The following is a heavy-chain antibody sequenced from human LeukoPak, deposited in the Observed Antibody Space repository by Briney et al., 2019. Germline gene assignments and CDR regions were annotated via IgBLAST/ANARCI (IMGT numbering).Heavy chain of an antibody. Sequence: SETLSLICTVSGGSISPDYWSWIRQPPGGGLEWIGYIYYSGTTKYNPSLKSRVTISVDTSKNQFSLKLKSVTAADTAVYYCARVFAHGWSDYWGQGALVTVSS. CDR1: GGSISPDY. CDR3: ARVFAHGWSDY. CDR2: IYYSGTT. J-gene: IGHJ4*02. D-gene: IGHD3-3*01. V-gene: IGHV4-59*01.